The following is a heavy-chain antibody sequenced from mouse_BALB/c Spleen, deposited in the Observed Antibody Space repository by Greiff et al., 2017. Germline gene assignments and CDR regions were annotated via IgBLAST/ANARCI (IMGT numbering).Heavy chain of an antibody. D-gene: IGHD4-1*01. CDR2: INPSSGYT. J-gene: IGHJ1*01. CDR3: ARWEARYFDV. V-gene: IGHV1-4*01. Sequence: VKLQESGAELARPGASVKMSCKASGYTFTSYTMHWVKQRPGQGLEWIGYINPSSGYTNYNQKFKDKATLTADKSSSTAYMQLSSLTSEDSAVYYCARWEARYFDVWGAGTTVTVSS. CDR1: GYTFTSYT.